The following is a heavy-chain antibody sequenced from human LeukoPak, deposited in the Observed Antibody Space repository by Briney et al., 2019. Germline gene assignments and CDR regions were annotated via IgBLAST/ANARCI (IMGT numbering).Heavy chain of an antibody. D-gene: IGHD2-2*01. CDR1: GFTFSSYS. Sequence: GGSLRLSCAASGFTFSSYSMNWVRQAPGKGLEWVSSISSSSSYIYYTDSLKGRFTISRDNTKNSLYLQMNSLRAEDTAVYYCARTPRTWDCSSTSCYRNWFDPWGQGTLVTVSS. J-gene: IGHJ5*02. CDR2: ISSSSSYI. V-gene: IGHV3-21*01. CDR3: ARTPRTWDCSSTSCYRNWFDP.